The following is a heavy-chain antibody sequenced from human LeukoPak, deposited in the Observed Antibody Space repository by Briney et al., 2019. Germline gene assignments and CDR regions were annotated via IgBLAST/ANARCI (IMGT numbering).Heavy chain of an antibody. CDR1: GYTFTSYD. Sequence: GASVKVSCKASGYTFTSYDINWGRQATGQGLEWMGWMNPNSGNTGYAQKFQGRVTMTRNSSITTAYMELSSLRSEDAAVYYCARRHGRCSDGSCYYPDYWGQGTLVTVSS. V-gene: IGHV1-8*01. CDR2: MNPNSGNT. CDR3: ARRHGRCSDGSCYYPDY. D-gene: IGHD2-15*01. J-gene: IGHJ4*02.